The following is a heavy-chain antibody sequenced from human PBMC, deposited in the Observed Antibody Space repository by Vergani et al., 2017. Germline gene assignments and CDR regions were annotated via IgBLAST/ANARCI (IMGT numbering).Heavy chain of an antibody. CDR2: ISGSGGST. V-gene: IGHV3-23*01. CDR3: AKANPRNSGYDYLYYYHAMDV. CDR1: GFTFNHYA. Sequence: EVQLLESGGDLVQPGGSLRLSCAASGFTFNHYAMNWVRQAPGKGLEWVSGISGSGGSTYYAGSVKGRFTISRDSSKNTPYLQMNSLSAGDTAVYYCAKANPRNSGYDYLYYYHAMDVWGQGTAVTVS. D-gene: IGHD5-12*01. J-gene: IGHJ6*02.